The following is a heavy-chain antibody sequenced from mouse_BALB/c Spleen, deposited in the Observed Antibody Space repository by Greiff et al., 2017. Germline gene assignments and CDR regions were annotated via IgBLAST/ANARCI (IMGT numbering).Heavy chain of an antibody. J-gene: IGHJ1*01. CDR1: GFTFSSYA. Sequence: EVHLVESGGGLVKPGGSLKLSCAASGFTFSSYAMSWVRQSPEKRLEWVAEISSGGSYTYYPDTVTGRFTISRDNAKNTLYLEMSSLRSEDTAMYYCARVTGTNFDVWGAGTTVTVSS. CDR2: ISSGGSYT. CDR3: ARVTGTNFDV. V-gene: IGHV5-9-4*01. D-gene: IGHD4-1*01.